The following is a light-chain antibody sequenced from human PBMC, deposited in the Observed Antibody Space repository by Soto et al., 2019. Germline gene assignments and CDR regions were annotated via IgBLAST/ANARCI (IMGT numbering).Light chain of an antibody. CDR2: RNN. V-gene: IGLV1-47*01. CDR3: AAWDDSLRGVV. J-gene: IGLJ2*01. Sequence: LTQPPSASGTPGQRVTISCSGSLSNIGSNFIYWYQQLPGSAPKLLINRNNERPSGVPDRFSGSKSGTSASLAISGLRSEDEADYHCAAWDDSLRGVVFGGGTKLTVL. CDR1: LSNIGSNF.